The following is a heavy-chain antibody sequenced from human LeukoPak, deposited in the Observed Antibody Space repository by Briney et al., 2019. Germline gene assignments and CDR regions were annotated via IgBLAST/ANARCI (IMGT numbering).Heavy chain of an antibody. CDR3: AKHYDSSGPWGY. CDR2: ISGSGGST. CDR1: GFIFSDYY. D-gene: IGHD3-22*01. Sequence: SGGSLRLSCAASGFIFSDYYMSWIRQAPGKGLEWVSAISGSGGSTYYADSVKGRFTISRDNSKNTLYLQMNSLRAEDTAVYYCAKHYDSSGPWGYWGQGTLVTVSS. V-gene: IGHV3-23*01. J-gene: IGHJ4*02.